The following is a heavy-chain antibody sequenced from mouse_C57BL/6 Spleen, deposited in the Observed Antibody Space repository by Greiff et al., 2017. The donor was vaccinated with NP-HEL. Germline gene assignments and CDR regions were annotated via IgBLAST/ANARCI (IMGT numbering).Heavy chain of an antibody. CDR1: GYTFTDYY. V-gene: IGHV1-19*01. Sequence: EVQLQQSGPVLVKPGASVKMSCKASGYTFTDYYMNWVKQSHGKSLEWIGVINPYNGGTSYNQKFKGKATLTVDKSSSTAYMELNSLTSEDSAVYYSYYYGGYFDVWGTGTTVTVSS. D-gene: IGHD1-1*01. J-gene: IGHJ1*03. CDR2: INPYNGGT. CDR3: YYYGGYFDV.